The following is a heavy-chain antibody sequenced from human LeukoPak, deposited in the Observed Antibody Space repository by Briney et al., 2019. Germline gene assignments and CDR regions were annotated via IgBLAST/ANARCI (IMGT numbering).Heavy chain of an antibody. J-gene: IGHJ3*02. CDR3: ARDRIVVVVALDAFDI. CDR1: GFTFSSYW. V-gene: IGHV3-7*01. CDR2: IKQDGSEK. D-gene: IGHD2-15*01. Sequence: PGGSLRLSCAASGFTFSSYWMSWVRQAPGKGLEWVANIKQDGSEKYYVDSVKGRFTFSRDNAKNSLYLQMNSLRAEDTAVYYCARDRIVVVVALDAFDIWGQGTMVTVSS.